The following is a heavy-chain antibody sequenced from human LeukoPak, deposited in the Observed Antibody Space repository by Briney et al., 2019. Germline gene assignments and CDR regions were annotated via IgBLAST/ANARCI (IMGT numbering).Heavy chain of an antibody. V-gene: IGHV3-30-3*01. CDR1: GFTFSNSE. D-gene: IGHD3-10*01. CDR2: ISYDGSNK. Sequence: GGSLTLSCKASGFTFSNSEMHWVRQAPGKGLEWVAIISYDGSNKYYADSVKGRFTISRDNAKNSLYLQMNSLRAEDTAVYYCARGQILWFGELSHYAHFDYWGQGTLVTVSS. J-gene: IGHJ4*02. CDR3: ARGQILWFGELSHYAHFDY.